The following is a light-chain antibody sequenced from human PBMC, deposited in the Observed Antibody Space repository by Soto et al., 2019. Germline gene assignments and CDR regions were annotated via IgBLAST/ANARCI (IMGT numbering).Light chain of an antibody. J-gene: IGLJ2*01. CDR1: SSNIGAGYD. Sequence: QSVLTQPPSVSGAPGQRVTISCTGSSSNIGAGYDVHWYQQLPGTAPKLLIYGNTNRPSGVPDRFSASTSGTSASLAVTGLQAEDEADYYCQSYDSSLITSVFGGGTQLTVL. CDR2: GNT. V-gene: IGLV1-40*01. CDR3: QSYDSSLITSV.